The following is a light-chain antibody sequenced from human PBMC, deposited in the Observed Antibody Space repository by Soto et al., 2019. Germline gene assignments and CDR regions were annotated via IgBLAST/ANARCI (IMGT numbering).Light chain of an antibody. CDR1: QYMTRTY. CDR2: AAS. J-gene: IGKJ2*01. V-gene: IGKV3-20*01. Sequence: IVLMQSPGTLSLSPGERATLSCRASQYMTRTYIAWYQQKPGQAPRLLIYAASNRATGIPDKFSGSGSGADYSLTISRLEPEDSAVYYCHQYDKAPQTVGQGTKVEIK. CDR3: HQYDKAPQT.